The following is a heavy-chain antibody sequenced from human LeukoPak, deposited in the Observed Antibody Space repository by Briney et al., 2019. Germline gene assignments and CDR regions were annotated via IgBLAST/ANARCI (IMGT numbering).Heavy chain of an antibody. CDR1: GGSISSYY. CDR2: IYTSGST. V-gene: IGHV4-4*07. J-gene: IGHJ4*02. CDR3: ASSQWVVPGSH. Sequence: SETLSLTCTVSGGSISSYYWSWIRQPAGKGLEWIGRIYTSGSTNCNPSLKSRVTISLDTSKNQFSLKLTSVTAADTAVYYCASSQWVVPGSHWGQGALVIVSS. D-gene: IGHD6-19*01.